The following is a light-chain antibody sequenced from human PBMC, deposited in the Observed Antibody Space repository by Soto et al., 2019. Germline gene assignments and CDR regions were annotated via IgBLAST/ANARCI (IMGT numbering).Light chain of an antibody. CDR3: CSYADVASYV. CDR2: EDT. V-gene: IGLV2-23*01. Sequence: QSVLTQPASVSGSPGQSITISCTGTSNDVGSYNLVSWYQQHPGKAPKLIIYEDTKRPSGVSNRFSGSKSGNTASLTISGLQAEDEADYYCCSYADVASYVFGAGTKSPS. CDR1: SNDVGSYNL. J-gene: IGLJ1*01.